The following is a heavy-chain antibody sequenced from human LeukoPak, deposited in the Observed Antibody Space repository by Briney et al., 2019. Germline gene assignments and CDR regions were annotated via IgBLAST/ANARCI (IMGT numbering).Heavy chain of an antibody. CDR1: GYTFIGYY. CDR2: INPNSGGT. Sequence: GASVKVSCKASGYTFIGYYMHWVRQAPGQGLEWMGWINPNSGGTNYAQKFQGRVTMTRDTSISTAYMELSRLRSDDTAVYYCARPSPTYDYVWGSYRQDHDAFDIWGQGTMVTVSS. D-gene: IGHD3-16*02. J-gene: IGHJ3*02. CDR3: ARPSPTYDYVWGSYRQDHDAFDI. V-gene: IGHV1-2*02.